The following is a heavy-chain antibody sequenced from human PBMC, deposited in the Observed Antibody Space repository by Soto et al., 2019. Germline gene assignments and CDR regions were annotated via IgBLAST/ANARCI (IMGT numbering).Heavy chain of an antibody. D-gene: IGHD2-2*01. V-gene: IGHV1-69*13. CDR3: ARNYCISTSCYLPDYYYYGMDV. Sequence: ASVKVSCKASGGTFSSYAISWVRQAPGQGLEWIGGIIPIFGTANYAQKFQGRVTITADESTSTAYMELSSLRSEDTAVYYCARNYCISTSCYLPDYYYYGMDVWGQGTTVTVSS. J-gene: IGHJ6*02. CDR2: IIPIFGTA. CDR1: GGTFSSYA.